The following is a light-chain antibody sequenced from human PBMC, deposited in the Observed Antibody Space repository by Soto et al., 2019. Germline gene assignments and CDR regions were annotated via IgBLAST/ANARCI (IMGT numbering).Light chain of an antibody. CDR2: DVS. CDR1: SSDVGGYNY. Sequence: QSALTQPASVSGSPGQSITISCTGTSSDVGGYNYVSWYQQHPGKAPKLMIYDVSNRPSGVSNRFSGSKSGNTASLTISGLQAEDEADYYCMSYTSSITLVFGTGTQVTVL. J-gene: IGLJ1*01. CDR3: MSYTSSITLV. V-gene: IGLV2-14*03.